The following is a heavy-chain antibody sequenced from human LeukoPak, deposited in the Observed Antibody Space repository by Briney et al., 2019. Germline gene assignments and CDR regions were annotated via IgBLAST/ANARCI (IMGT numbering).Heavy chain of an antibody. V-gene: IGHV3-30-3*01. CDR3: ARDTLYGNYFDY. J-gene: IGHJ4*02. Sequence: GRSLRLPCAASGFTFSSYAMRWVRQAPGKGLEWVAVISYDGSNKYYADSVKGRFTISRDNSKSTLYLQMNSLRAEDTAVYYCARDTLYGNYFDYWGQGTLVTVSS. CDR2: ISYDGSNK. CDR1: GFTFSSYA. D-gene: IGHD3-10*01.